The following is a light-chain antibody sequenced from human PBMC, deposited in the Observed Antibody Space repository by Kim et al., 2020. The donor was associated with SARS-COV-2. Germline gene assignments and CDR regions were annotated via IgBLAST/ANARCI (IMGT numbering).Light chain of an antibody. CDR1: QGISSF. V-gene: IGKV1-9*01. J-gene: IGKJ4*01. CDR3: QQLNSYPLT. CDR2: AAS. Sequence: ASVGDSVTITCRASQGISSFLAWYQQKPGNAPKLLIYAASTLQSGVPSRFSGSGSGTDFTLTISSLQPEDFATYYCQQLNSYPLTFGGGTKVDIK.